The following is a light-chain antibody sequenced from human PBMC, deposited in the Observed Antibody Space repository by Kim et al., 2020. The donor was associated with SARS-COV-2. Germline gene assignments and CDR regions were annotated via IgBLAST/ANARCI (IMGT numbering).Light chain of an antibody. Sequence: EIVMTQSPATLSVSPGERATLSCRASQSVGSNLAWYQQKPGQAPRLLISGASTRATGIPARFSGSGSGTEFTLTISSLESEDLAVYYCQQYNNWPTLTFGGGTKVDIK. CDR1: QSVGSN. V-gene: IGKV3-15*01. CDR3: QQYNNWPTLT. J-gene: IGKJ4*01. CDR2: GAS.